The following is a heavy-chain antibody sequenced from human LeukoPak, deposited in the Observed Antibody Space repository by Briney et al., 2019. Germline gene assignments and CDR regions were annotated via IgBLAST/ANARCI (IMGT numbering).Heavy chain of an antibody. CDR1: GFTVSSNY. CDR3: AREGKWLQLRYFDY. Sequence: RGSLRLSCAASGFTVSSNYMSWVRQAPGKGLEWVSVIHTGGSTYYADSVKGRFTISRDTSNNTLFLQMNSLRAEDTAVYYCAREGKWLQLRYFDYWGQGTLVTASS. V-gene: IGHV3-53*01. CDR2: IHTGGST. D-gene: IGHD5-24*01. J-gene: IGHJ4*02.